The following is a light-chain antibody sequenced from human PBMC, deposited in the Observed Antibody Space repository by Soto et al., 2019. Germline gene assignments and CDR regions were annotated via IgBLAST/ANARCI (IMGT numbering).Light chain of an antibody. CDR3: QQYDSWPMT. CDR2: GAS. J-gene: IGKJ5*01. V-gene: IGKV3-15*01. Sequence: VMTQSPATLSVSPGERATLSCWASETVATNLAWYQQKPGQAPRLLISGASTRATGIAARVSGSGSGTEFTLTIASLQSEDSAVYYCQQYDSWPMTFGQGTRLETK. CDR1: ETVATN.